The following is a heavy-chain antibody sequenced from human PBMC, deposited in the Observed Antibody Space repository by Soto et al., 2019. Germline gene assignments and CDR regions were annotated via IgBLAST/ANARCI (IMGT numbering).Heavy chain of an antibody. V-gene: IGHV1-3*01. D-gene: IGHD4-17*01. CDR2: INAGTGNT. Sequence: GASLKVSCKASGYTFTSYAMHWVRQAPGQRLEWMGWINAGTGNTKYSQKFQGRVTITRDTSASTAYMELSSLRTEDTAVYYCARTVASYSGMDVWGKGTMVTFCS. CDR3: ARTVASYSGMDV. CDR1: GYTFTSYA. J-gene: IGHJ6*04.